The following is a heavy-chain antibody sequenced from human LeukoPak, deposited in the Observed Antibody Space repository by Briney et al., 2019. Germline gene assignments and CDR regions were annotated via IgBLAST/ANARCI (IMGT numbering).Heavy chain of an antibody. CDR1: GFTFSGYW. V-gene: IGHV3-7*01. CDR2: IERDGSDK. D-gene: IGHD5-12*01. J-gene: IGHJ4*02. CDR3: ATLVATTRFDY. Sequence: GGSLRLSCAASGFTFSGYWMSWVRQAPGKGLEWVANIERDGSDKYYVNSVKGRFTISRDNTKNTLYLQKNSLRVEDTAVYYCATLVATTRFDYWGQGTLATVSS.